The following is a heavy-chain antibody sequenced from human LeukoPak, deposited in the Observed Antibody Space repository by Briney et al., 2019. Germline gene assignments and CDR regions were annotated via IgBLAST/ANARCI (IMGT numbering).Heavy chain of an antibody. J-gene: IGHJ3*02. CDR3: ARDLGGYSGSFYGAFDI. CDR2: IYPGDSHT. V-gene: IGHV5-51*01. CDR1: GYSFTKFW. Sequence: GESLKISCKGSGYSFTKFWIGWVRQMPGKGLEWMGIIYPGDSHTTYSPSFQGQVTISADKSISTAYLQWSSLKASDTAMYYCARDLGGYSGSFYGAFDIWGQGTMVTVSS. D-gene: IGHD1-26*01.